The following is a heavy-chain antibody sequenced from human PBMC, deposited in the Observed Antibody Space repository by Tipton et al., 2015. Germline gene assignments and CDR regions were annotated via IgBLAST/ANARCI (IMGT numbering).Heavy chain of an antibody. V-gene: IGHV3-23*01. D-gene: IGHD3-16*01. Sequence: SLTLSCAASGFTFRSYAMSWVRQAPGKGLEWVSAISGDGDKIYYADSVKGRFTISRDNSKNTVYLQMNSLRAEDTAVYHCARGVGVNYYYYGLDVWGQGTTVTVSS. CDR3: ARGVGVNYYYYGLDV. CDR2: ISGDGDKI. J-gene: IGHJ6*02. CDR1: GFTFRSYA.